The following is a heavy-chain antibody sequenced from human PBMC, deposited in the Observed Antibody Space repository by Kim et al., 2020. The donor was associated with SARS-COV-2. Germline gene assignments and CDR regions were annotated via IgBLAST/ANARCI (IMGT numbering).Heavy chain of an antibody. CDR2: ISWNSGSI. CDR1: GFTFDDYA. D-gene: IGHD6-6*01. J-gene: IGHJ4*02. V-gene: IGHV3-9*01. Sequence: GGSLRLSCAASGFTFDDYAMHWVRQAPGKGLEWVSGISWNSGSIGYADSVKGRFTISRDNAKTSLYLQMNSLRAEDTALYYCAKATWDSSSQFDYWGQGSLVTVSS. CDR3: AKATWDSSSQFDY.